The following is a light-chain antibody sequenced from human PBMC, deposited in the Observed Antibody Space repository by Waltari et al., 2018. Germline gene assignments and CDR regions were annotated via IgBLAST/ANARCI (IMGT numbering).Light chain of an antibody. CDR1: SSDVGNYKR. J-gene: IGLJ2*01. CDR3: SSYAGSSKGV. CDR2: AVS. Sequence: QSALTQPASVSGSPGQSITISCTGTSSDVGNYKRVSWYQQHPGKAPKLMIYAVSKRPSGFSARFSGTKSGDMASLTISGLQPEDEAEYFCSSYAGSSKGVFGGGTKVTVL. V-gene: IGLV2-23*02.